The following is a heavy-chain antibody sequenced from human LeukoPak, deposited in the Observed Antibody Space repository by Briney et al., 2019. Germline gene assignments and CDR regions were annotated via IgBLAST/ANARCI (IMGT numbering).Heavy chain of an antibody. Sequence: ASVKVSCKASGYTFTGYYMHWVRQAPGQGLEWMGRINPNSGGTNYPQKFQGRVTMTRDTSISTAYMELSRLRSDDTAVYYCARQPPHYGSGSYYIDYWGQGTLVTVSS. V-gene: IGHV1-2*06. CDR1: GYTFTGYY. CDR3: ARQPPHYGSGSYYIDY. CDR2: INPNSGGT. J-gene: IGHJ4*02. D-gene: IGHD3-10*01.